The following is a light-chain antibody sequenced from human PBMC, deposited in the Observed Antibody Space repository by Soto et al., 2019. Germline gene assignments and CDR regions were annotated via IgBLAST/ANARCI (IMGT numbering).Light chain of an antibody. Sequence: EIVLTQSPGTLSLSPGERATLSCRASQTVRGNHLAWYQQKPGQTPRLLIYDASSRATGIPDRFSASGSGTDFSLTISRLEPEDFAVYYCQQYGNSPYTFGQGTNLEIK. CDR3: QQYGNSPYT. J-gene: IGKJ2*01. CDR2: DAS. V-gene: IGKV3-20*01. CDR1: QTVRGNH.